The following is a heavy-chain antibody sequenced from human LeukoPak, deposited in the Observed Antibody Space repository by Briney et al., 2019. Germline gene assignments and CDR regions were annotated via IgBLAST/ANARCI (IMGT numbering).Heavy chain of an antibody. Sequence: GASVKVSCKASGGTFSSYAISWVRQAPGQGLEWMGMIYPRDGSTSYAQKFQGRVTVTRDTSTSTVHMELSGLRFEDTAVYYCARDQEGFDYWGQGTLVTVSS. V-gene: IGHV1-46*01. CDR2: IYPRDGST. CDR3: ARDQEGFDY. J-gene: IGHJ4*02. CDR1: GGTFSSYA.